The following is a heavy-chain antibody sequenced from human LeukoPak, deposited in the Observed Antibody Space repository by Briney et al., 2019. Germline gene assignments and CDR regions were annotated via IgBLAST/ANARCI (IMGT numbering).Heavy chain of an antibody. CDR3: AREGAGAWYYYGSGSYYNHPFDY. V-gene: IGHV1-18*01. Sequence: ASVKVSCKASGYTFTSYGISWVRQAPGQGLEWMGWISAYNGNTNYAQKLQGRVTMTTDTSTSTAYMELRSLRSDDTAVYYCAREGAGAWYYYGSGSYYNHPFDYWGQGTLVTVSS. D-gene: IGHD3-10*01. CDR1: GYTFTSYG. J-gene: IGHJ4*02. CDR2: ISAYNGNT.